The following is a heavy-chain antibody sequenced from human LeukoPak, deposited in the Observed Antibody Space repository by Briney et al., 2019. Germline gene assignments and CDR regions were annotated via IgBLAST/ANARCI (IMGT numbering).Heavy chain of an antibody. CDR2: ISGSGGST. CDR3: ARGWLQSGFDY. D-gene: IGHD5-24*01. CDR1: GFTLSSYA. J-gene: IGHJ4*02. V-gene: IGHV3-23*01. Sequence: GGSLRLSCAASGFTLSSYAMSWVRQAPGKGLEWVSAISGSGGSTYYADSVKGRFTISRDNSKNTLYLQMSSLRAEDTAVYYCARGWLQSGFDYWSQGTLVTVSS.